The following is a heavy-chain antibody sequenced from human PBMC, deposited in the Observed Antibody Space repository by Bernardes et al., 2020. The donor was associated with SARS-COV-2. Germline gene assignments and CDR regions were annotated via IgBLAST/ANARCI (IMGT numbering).Heavy chain of an antibody. D-gene: IGHD1-1*01. CDR2: ISTYNGDT. Sequence: ASVKVSCKTSGYTFTMYTITWVRQAPGQGLEWMGWISTYNGDTTIAQKFQGRVSMTTDTSTTTAYMELRSLRADDTAVYYCAKDRGSVKTGFDYWGQGTLVTVSS. J-gene: IGHJ4*02. CDR3: AKDRGSVKTGFDY. V-gene: IGHV1-18*04. CDR1: GYTFTMYT.